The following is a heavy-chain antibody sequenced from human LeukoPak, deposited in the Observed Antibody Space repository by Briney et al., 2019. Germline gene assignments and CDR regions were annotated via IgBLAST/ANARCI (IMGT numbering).Heavy chain of an antibody. CDR2: ISSSGSTI. J-gene: IGHJ4*02. V-gene: IGHV3-11*01. Sequence: GGSLRLSCAASGFTFSSYAMSWIRQAPGKGLEWVSYISSSGSTIYYADSVKGRFTISRDNAKNSLYLQMNSLRAEDTAVYYCAREQIQLWTKHFDYWGQGTLVTVSS. CDR3: AREQIQLWTKHFDY. CDR1: GFTFSSYA. D-gene: IGHD5-18*01.